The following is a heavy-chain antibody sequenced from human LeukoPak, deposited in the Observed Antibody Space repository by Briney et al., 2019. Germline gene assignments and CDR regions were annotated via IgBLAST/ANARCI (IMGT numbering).Heavy chain of an antibody. D-gene: IGHD1-26*01. CDR2: IKQDGSEK. V-gene: IGHV3-7*03. CDR3: ARYSGSYEVNYYYYYGMDV. J-gene: IGHJ6*02. Sequence: PGGSLRLSCAASGFTFSSYWMRWVRQAPGKGLEWVANIKQDGSEKYYVDSVKGRFTISRDNAKNSLYLQMNSLRAEDTAVYYCARYSGSYEVNYYYYYGMDVWGQGTTVTVSS. CDR1: GFTFSSYW.